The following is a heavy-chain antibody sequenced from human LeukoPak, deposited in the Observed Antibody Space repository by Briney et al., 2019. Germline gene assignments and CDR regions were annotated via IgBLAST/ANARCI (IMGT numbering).Heavy chain of an antibody. CDR2: ISGSGGST. J-gene: IGHJ4*02. CDR3: ASGSSARWYFDY. Sequence: GGSLRLSCAASGFTFSSYAMSWVRQAPGKGLEWVSGISGSGGSTSYADSVKGRFTISRDNAKNSLYLQMNSLRAEDTAVYYCASGSSARWYFDYWGQGTLVTVSS. D-gene: IGHD3-10*01. CDR1: GFTFSSYA. V-gene: IGHV3-23*01.